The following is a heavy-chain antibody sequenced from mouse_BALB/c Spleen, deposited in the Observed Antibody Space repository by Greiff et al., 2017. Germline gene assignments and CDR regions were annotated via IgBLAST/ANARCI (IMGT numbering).Heavy chain of an antibody. V-gene: IGHV1-31*01. CDR1: GYSFTGYY. CDR3: ARLGPSFAY. J-gene: IGHJ3*01. Sequence: VQLQQSGPELVKPGASVKITCKASGYSFTGYYMHWVKQSHVKSLEWIGRINPYNGATSYNQNFKDKASLTVDKSSSTAYMELHSLTSEDSAVYYCARLGPSFAYWGQGTLVTVSA. D-gene: IGHD3-1*01. CDR2: INPYNGAT.